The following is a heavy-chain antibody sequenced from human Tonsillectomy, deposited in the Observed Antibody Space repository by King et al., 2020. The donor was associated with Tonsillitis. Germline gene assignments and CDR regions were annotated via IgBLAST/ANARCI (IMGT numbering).Heavy chain of an antibody. CDR2: LRGSYGNT. Sequence: QLVQSGPEVKEPGASVKVSCKASGYTFTSYGFSWLRQAPGHGLDWMGWLRGSYGNTKNAQKFQGRVTLTTDTRTSTAPMELRNLRSDDTSVYYCARGMVVLVSADYWGQGTLVTVSS. CDR1: GYTFTSYG. J-gene: IGHJ4*01. V-gene: IGHV1-18*01. D-gene: IGHD2-8*02. CDR3: ARGMVVLVSADY.